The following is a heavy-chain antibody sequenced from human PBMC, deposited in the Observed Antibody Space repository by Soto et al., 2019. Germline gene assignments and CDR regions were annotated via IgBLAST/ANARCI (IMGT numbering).Heavy chain of an antibody. J-gene: IGHJ6*02. CDR3: ARSQGGSSSLDIYYYYYYGMDV. CDR2: IIPIFGTA. CDR1: GGTFSSYA. D-gene: IGHD2-15*01. Sequence: QVQLVQSGAEVKKPGSSVKVSCKAPGGTFSSYAISWVRQAPGQGLEWMGGIIPIFGTAKYAQKFQGRVTITADESTSTGYMELSSLRSEDTAGYYWARSQGGSSSLDIYYYYYYGMDVWGQGTTVTVSS. V-gene: IGHV1-69*01.